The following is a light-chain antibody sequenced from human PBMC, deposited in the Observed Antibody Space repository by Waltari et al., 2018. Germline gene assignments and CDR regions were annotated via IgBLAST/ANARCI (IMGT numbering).Light chain of an antibody. CDR1: NIGTKS. CDR2: YDS. Sequence: YVLTQPPSVSVDPGKTATLTCGGDNIGTKSVNWYQQKPGQAPVLVMFYDSDRPSEIPGGFYCFNSGNTAALTISWVEAGDEADYHCQVWDDVTDSGVFGGGTKLTVL. V-gene: IGLV3-21*04. J-gene: IGLJ3*02. CDR3: QVWDDVTDSGV.